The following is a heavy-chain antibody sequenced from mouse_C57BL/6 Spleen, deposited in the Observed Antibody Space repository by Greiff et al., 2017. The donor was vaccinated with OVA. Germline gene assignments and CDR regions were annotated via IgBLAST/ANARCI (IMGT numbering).Heavy chain of an antibody. D-gene: IGHD2-2*01. V-gene: IGHV14-4*01. CDR3: TTGYDVDWFAY. CDR2: IDPENGDT. Sequence: EVKLLESGAELVRPGASVKLSCTASGFTIKDDYMHWVKQRPEQGLEWIGWIDPENGDTDYASKFKGKATITADTSSNTAYLQLSSLTSEDTAFYYGTTGYDVDWFAYWGQGTLVTVSA. CDR1: GFTIKDDY. J-gene: IGHJ3*01.